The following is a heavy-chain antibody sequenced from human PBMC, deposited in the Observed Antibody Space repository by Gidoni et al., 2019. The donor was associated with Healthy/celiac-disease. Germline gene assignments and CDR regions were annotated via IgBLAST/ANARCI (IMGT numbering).Heavy chain of an antibody. CDR3: ATQVLRFLEWLFVNEDTND. V-gene: IGHV3-23*01. J-gene: IGHJ4*02. Sequence: EVQLLESGGGLVQPGGSLRLSCAASGFTFSSYAMSWVRQAPGKGLEWVSAISGSGGSTYYADSVKGRFTISRDNSKNTLYLQMNSLRAEDTAVYYCATQVLRFLEWLFVNEDTNDWGQGTLVTVSS. CDR1: GFTFSSYA. D-gene: IGHD3-3*01. CDR2: ISGSGGST.